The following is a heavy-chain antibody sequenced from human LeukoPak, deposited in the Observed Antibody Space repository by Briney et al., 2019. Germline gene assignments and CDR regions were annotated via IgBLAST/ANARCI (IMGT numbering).Heavy chain of an antibody. Sequence: GGSLRLSCAVSGFTVRSNYMSWVRQAPGKGLEWVANIKQDGSEKYYVDSVKGRFTISRDNAKNSLYLQMNSLRAEDTAVYYCAWGYCSGGSCPGVYWGQGTLVTVSS. CDR1: GFTVRSNY. CDR3: AWGYCSGGSCPGVY. D-gene: IGHD2-15*01. V-gene: IGHV3-7*01. CDR2: IKQDGSEK. J-gene: IGHJ4*02.